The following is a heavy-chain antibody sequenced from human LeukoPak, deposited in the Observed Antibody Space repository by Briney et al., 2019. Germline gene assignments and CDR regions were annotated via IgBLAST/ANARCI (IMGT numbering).Heavy chain of an antibody. CDR2: INSDGSRT. Sequence: PGGSLRLSCAASGFTFSSYWMHWVRHAPGKGLVWVSRINSDGSRTTYADSVKGRFTISRDNAKNTLYLQMNSLRAEDTAVYYCASLLLCYGCSSSSDASDIWGQGTMVTVSP. J-gene: IGHJ3*02. V-gene: IGHV3-74*01. CDR1: GFTFSSYW. CDR3: ASLLLCYGCSSSSDASDI. D-gene: IGHD6-6*01.